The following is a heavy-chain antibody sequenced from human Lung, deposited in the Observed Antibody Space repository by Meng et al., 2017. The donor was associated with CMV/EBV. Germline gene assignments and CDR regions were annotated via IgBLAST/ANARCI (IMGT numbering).Heavy chain of an antibody. V-gene: IGHV1-2*02. D-gene: IGHD2/OR15-2a*01. CDR1: GYTFTGYF. CDR2: INPNSGGT. J-gene: IGHJ4*02. Sequence: ASVKVSXKASGYTFTGYFMHWVRQAPGQGLEWMGWINPNSGGTNYAQKFQGRVIMTWDTSISSAYMQLSRLTSNDTAVFYCARGGLSTALPEAPSSSSIDNWGKGTLVTVSS. CDR3: ARGGLSTALPEAPSSSSIDN.